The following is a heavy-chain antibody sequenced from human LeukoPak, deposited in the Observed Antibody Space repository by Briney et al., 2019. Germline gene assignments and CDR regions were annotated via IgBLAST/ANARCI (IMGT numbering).Heavy chain of an antibody. CDR2: IGTVGDP. CDR3: ARGFLGDAFDI. CDR1: GFTFSRYD. Sequence: PGGSLRLSCAASGFTFSRYDMHCVRQATGKGLEWVSAIGTVGDPYYPGSVKGRFTISRENAKNSLYLQMNSLRAGDTAVYYCARGFLGDAFDIWGQGTMVTVSS. J-gene: IGHJ3*02. D-gene: IGHD3-3*01. V-gene: IGHV3-13*05.